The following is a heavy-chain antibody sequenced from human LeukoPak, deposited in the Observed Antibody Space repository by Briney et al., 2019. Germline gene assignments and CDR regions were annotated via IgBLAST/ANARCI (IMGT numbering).Heavy chain of an antibody. CDR2: INHSGST. CDR3: ARSGSYSKRWFDP. J-gene: IGHJ5*02. CDR1: GGSFSGYY. Sequence: SETLSLTCAVCGGSFSGYYWSWIRQPPGKGLEWIGEINHSGSTNYNPSLKSRVTISVDTSKNQFSLKLSSVTAADTAVYYCARSGSYSKRWFDPWGQGTLVTVSS. V-gene: IGHV4-34*01. D-gene: IGHD1-26*01.